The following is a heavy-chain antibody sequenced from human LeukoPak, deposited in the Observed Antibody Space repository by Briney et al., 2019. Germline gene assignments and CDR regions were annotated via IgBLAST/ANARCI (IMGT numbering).Heavy chain of an antibody. V-gene: IGHV3-21*01. CDR3: ATRDGYTRSFDY. Sequence: GGSLRLSCAASGFTFSSYSMNWVRQAPGKGLEWVSSISSSSSYIYYADSVKGRFTISRDNAKNSLYLQMNSLRAEDTAVYYCATRDGYTRSFDYWGQGTLVTVSS. D-gene: IGHD5-24*01. CDR1: GFTFSSYS. J-gene: IGHJ4*02. CDR2: ISSSSSYI.